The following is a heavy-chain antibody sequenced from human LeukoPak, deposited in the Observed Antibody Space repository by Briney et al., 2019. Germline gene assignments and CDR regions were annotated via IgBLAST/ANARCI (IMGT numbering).Heavy chain of an antibody. CDR1: GGTFSSYA. J-gene: IGHJ5*02. D-gene: IGHD3-22*01. CDR3: ASNYDSSGYYYRT. V-gene: IGHV1-69*05. Sequence: SVKVSCKASGGTFSSYAISWVRQAPGQGLEWMGRIIPIFGTANYAQKFEGRVTITTDESTSTAYMELSSLRSEDTAVYYCASNYDSSGYYYRTWGQGTLVTVSS. CDR2: IIPIFGTA.